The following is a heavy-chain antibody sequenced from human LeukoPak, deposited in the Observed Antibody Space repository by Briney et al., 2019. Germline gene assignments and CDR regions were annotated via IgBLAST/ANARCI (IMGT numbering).Heavy chain of an antibody. D-gene: IGHD6-13*01. J-gene: IGHJ3*02. CDR2: IGVNNGDA. Sequence: ASVKVSCKASGYSITTYGISWVRRAPGQGLEWMGWIGVNNGDANHAQTFQGRVTMTTDTSTNTAYMELRSLTFDDTAVYYYARDTGYSSSWREAFDIWGQGTMVTVSS. CDR3: ARDTGYSSSWREAFDI. CDR1: GYSITTYG. V-gene: IGHV1-18*01.